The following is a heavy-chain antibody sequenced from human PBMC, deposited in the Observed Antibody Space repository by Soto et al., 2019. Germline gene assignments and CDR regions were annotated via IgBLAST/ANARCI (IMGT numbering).Heavy chain of an antibody. Sequence: PLVSHRISSKGAGDSFAGYCGSRVRQMPGKGLEWMGRIDPSGSYTNYSPSFQGHVTISADKSISTAYLQWSSLKASDTAMYYCARMGVDLPAGLDVWGQGTTVTVSS. V-gene: IGHV5-10-1*01. CDR1: GDSFAGYC. CDR3: ARMGVDLPAGLDV. CDR2: IDPSGSYT. J-gene: IGHJ6*02. D-gene: IGHD3-10*01.